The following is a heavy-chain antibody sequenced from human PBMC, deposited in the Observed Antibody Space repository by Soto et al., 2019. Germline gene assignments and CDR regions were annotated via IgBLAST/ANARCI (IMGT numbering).Heavy chain of an antibody. V-gene: IGHV3-73*01. Sequence: PGGSLRLSCAASGFTFSGSAMHWVRQASGKGLEWVGRIRSKANSYATAYAASVKGRFTISRDDSKNTAYLQMNSLKTEDTAVYYFTRWGRSGRSYFDYWGQGTLVTVHS. CDR1: GFTFSGSA. CDR2: IRSKANSYAT. CDR3: TRWGRSGRSYFDY. J-gene: IGHJ4*02. D-gene: IGHD3-10*01.